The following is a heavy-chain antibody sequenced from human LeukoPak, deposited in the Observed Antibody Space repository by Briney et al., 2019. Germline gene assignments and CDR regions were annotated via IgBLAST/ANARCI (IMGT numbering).Heavy chain of an antibody. J-gene: IGHJ6*03. D-gene: IGHD3-10*01. CDR3: ARWKKTYYYGSGSPLYYYYYMDV. V-gene: IGHV4-38-2*02. CDR2: IYHGGST. CDR1: GYSISSGYY. Sequence: SETLSLTCTVSGYSISSGYYWGWIRQSPGKGLEWIGSIYHGGSTYYNPSLRSRVIVSVDTSKNHFSLKMSSVTAADTAVYYCARWKKTYYYGSGSPLYYYYYMDVWGKGTTVTISS.